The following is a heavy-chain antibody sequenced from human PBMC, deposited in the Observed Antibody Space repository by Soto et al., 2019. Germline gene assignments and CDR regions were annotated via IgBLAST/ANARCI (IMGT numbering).Heavy chain of an antibody. J-gene: IGHJ4*02. CDR3: TTNQVVSTGYDY. CDR2: IKSKTDGGSR. D-gene: IGHD3-22*01. V-gene: IGHV3-15*07. Sequence: EVQLVESGGGLVKPGGSLRLSCAASGFTFSNAWMNWVRQAPGKGLEWVGRIKSKTDGGSRDCAAPVKGRFTISRDDSKNTLYLQMNSLKTEDTAVYYCTTNQVVSTGYDYWGQGTLVTVSS. CDR1: GFTFSNAW.